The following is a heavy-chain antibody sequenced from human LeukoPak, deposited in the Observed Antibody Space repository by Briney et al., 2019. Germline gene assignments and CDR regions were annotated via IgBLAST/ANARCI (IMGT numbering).Heavy chain of an antibody. J-gene: IGHJ5*02. D-gene: IGHD5-12*01. CDR1: GGSFSGYY. Sequence: SETLSLTCAVYGGSFSGYYWSWIRQSPGKGLEWIGEINHSGSTNYNPSLKSRVTISVDTSKNQFSLKLSFVTAADTAVYYCARGVDNNWFDPWGQGTLVTVSS. V-gene: IGHV4-34*01. CDR3: ARGVDNNWFDP. CDR2: INHSGST.